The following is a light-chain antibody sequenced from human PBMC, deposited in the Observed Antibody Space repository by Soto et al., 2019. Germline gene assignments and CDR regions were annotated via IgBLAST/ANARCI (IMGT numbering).Light chain of an antibody. Sequence: EIVLTQSPATLSLSPGERATLSCGASQSVSSSSLAWYQQKPGLAPRLLIYDASSRATGIPDRFSGSGSGTDFTLTISRLESEDFAVYYWQQYGSSPRTFGQGTKLEIK. CDR1: QSVSSSS. CDR2: DAS. V-gene: IGKV3D-20*01. CDR3: QQYGSSPRT. J-gene: IGKJ2*01.